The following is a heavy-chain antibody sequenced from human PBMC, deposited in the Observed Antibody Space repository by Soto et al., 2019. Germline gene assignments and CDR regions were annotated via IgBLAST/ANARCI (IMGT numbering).Heavy chain of an antibody. D-gene: IGHD3-16*01. Sequence: SETLSLTCTVSGGSISSGDYYWSWIRQPPGKGLEWSGYIYYSGSTFYNPSLKKRVTISLDTSKIQFSLKLSSVTAADPAVYYCVSEGGDNSFAPWGQGTLVTVS. CDR2: IYYSGST. J-gene: IGHJ5*02. V-gene: IGHV4-30-4*01. CDR1: GGSISSGDYY. CDR3: VSEGGDNSFAP.